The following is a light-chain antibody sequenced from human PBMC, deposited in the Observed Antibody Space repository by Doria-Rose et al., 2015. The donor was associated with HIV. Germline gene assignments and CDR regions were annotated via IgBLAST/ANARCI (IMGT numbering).Light chain of an antibody. J-gene: IGKJ1*01. V-gene: IGKV3-20*01. CDR2: DGS. CDR3: HQYGISWT. CDR1: QSFSSTY. Sequence: EIVLTQSPGTLSLSPGERATLSCRASQSFSSTYLAWYQQKPGQAPSLLIYDGSTRATGIPDRFSASGSGTDYTLTINRLEPEDVALYYCHQYGISWTFGQGTKVEI.